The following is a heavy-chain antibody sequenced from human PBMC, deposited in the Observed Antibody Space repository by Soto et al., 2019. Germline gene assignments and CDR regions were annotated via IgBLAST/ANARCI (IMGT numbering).Heavy chain of an antibody. Sequence: VQLVESGGGVVQPGRSLRLSCAASGFVYSNYAMHWVRLSPGKGLEWVALIWNDGTKKYYMDSVKGRFIISRDNSLKTLHLQMDSLRAEDAAVYFCVRGFPSQYTSDWLYWYFDLWGRGTQVTVSA. CDR3: VRGFPSQYTSDWLYWYFDL. CDR1: GFVYSNYA. D-gene: IGHD6-25*01. J-gene: IGHJ2*01. V-gene: IGHV3-33*01. CDR2: IWNDGTKK.